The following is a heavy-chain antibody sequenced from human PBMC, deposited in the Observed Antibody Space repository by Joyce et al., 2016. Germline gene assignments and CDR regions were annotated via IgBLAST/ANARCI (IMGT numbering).Heavy chain of an antibody. Sequence: EGQLVESGGGLVQPGGSLRLSCAASGFTLSRRWMSWVRQPSGKGLEWVANIKQDGSEEWYVDSVKGRFTISRDNAKNSLSLQMNSLRAEDTAVYYCARYGVSGQDAFDIWGQGTRVTVSS. CDR2: IKQDGSEE. CDR3: ARYGVSGQDAFDI. CDR1: GFTLSRRW. V-gene: IGHV3-7*03. J-gene: IGHJ3*02. D-gene: IGHD2-8*01.